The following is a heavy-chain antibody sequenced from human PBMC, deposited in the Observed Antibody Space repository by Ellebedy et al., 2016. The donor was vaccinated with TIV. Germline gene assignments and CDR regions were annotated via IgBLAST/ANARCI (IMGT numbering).Heavy chain of an antibody. CDR1: GFTFDDSA. Sequence: SLKIPXAASGFTFDDSAMHWVRQAPGKGLEWVPGISWNAGTVDYADSVKGRFTISRDNAKNSLYLQMNNLRVDDTALYYCAKINGFLFGYFDFWGQGTLVTVSS. CDR2: ISWNAGTV. CDR3: AKINGFLFGYFDF. J-gene: IGHJ4*02. V-gene: IGHV3-9*01. D-gene: IGHD2-21*01.